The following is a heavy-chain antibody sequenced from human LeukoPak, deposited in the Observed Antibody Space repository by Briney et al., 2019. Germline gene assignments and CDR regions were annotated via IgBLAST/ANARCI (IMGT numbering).Heavy chain of an antibody. CDR3: ARVRFSSSSGGLFDY. Sequence: GGSLRLSCAASEFTFSSYWMSWVRQAPGKGLEWVANIKQDGSGRYYLDSVKGRFSISRDNAKNSLYLQMNSLRAEDTAVFYCARVRFSSSSGGLFDYWGQGTLVTVSS. D-gene: IGHD2-2*01. V-gene: IGHV3-7*01. CDR2: IKQDGSGR. CDR1: EFTFSSYW. J-gene: IGHJ4*02.